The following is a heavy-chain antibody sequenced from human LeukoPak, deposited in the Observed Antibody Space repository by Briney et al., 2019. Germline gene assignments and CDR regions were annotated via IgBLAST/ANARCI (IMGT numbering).Heavy chain of an antibody. J-gene: IGHJ4*02. V-gene: IGHV3-53*01. CDR1: GFTVSSDS. CDR3: ARGGGGSLY. D-gene: IGHD1-26*01. CDR2: IYSGGST. Sequence: GGSLRLSCTVSGFTVSSDSMSWVRQAPGKGLEWVSFIYSGGSTHYSDSVKGRFTISRDNSKNTLYLQMNSLRAEDTAVYYRARGGGGSLYWGQGTLVTVSS.